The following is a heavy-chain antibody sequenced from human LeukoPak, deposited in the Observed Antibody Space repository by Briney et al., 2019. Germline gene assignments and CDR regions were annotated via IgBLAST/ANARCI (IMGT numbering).Heavy chain of an antibody. CDR3: ARDQEAAAGTGVTYYFDY. CDR2: INAGNGNT. V-gene: IGHV1-3*01. J-gene: IGHJ4*02. CDR1: GYTFTSYA. D-gene: IGHD6-13*01. Sequence: GASVKVSCKASGYTFTSYAMHWVRQAPGQRLEWMGWINAGNGNTKYSQKFQGRVTITRDTSASTAYMELSSLRSEDTAVYYCARDQEAAAGTGVTYYFDYWGQGTLVTVSS.